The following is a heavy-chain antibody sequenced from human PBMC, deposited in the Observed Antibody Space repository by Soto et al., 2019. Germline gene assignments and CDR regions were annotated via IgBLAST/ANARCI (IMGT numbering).Heavy chain of an antibody. D-gene: IGHD6-19*01. Sequence: GGSLRLSCAASGFTFSTYSMNWVRQAPGKGLEWVSYISSSSSAIYYADSVKGRFTISRDNAKNSLYLQMNSLRDEDTAVYFCARKLSVAGTPLESAGSNYYYYGMDVWGQGTTVTVSS. J-gene: IGHJ6*02. V-gene: IGHV3-48*02. CDR2: ISSSSSAI. CDR1: GFTFSTYS. CDR3: ARKLSVAGTPLESAGSNYYYYGMDV.